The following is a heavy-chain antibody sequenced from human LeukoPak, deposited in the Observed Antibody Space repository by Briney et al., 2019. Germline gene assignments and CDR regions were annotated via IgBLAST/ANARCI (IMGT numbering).Heavy chain of an antibody. D-gene: IGHD5-18*01. Sequence: SETLSLTCTVSGGSISSYYWSWLRQPPGKGLEWVGYIYYGGSTNYNPSLKSRVPISVDTSKNQFSLKLSSVTAADTALYYCARERGRSYGSVPYYYYYMDVWGKGTTVTVSS. CDR3: ARERGRSYGSVPYYYYYMDV. J-gene: IGHJ6*03. CDR2: IYYGGST. CDR1: GGSISSYY. V-gene: IGHV4-59*01.